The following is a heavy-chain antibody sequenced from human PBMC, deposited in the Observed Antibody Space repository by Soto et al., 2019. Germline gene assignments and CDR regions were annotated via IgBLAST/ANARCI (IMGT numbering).Heavy chain of an antibody. CDR1: GYPFTSYS. CDR2: SSAYNGDT. V-gene: IGHV1-18*04. CDR3: AREGAVVGSAVYYGMDV. D-gene: IGHD2-15*01. J-gene: IGHJ6*02. Sequence: QVQLVQSGAEVKEPGASVKVSCKASGYPFTSYSFSWVRQAPGQGLEWMGWSSAYNGDTRYAQKFHGKVTMTADPSIDTAYMELRNLSSDATGVYYCAREGAVVGSAVYYGMDVWGQGTMVTVS.